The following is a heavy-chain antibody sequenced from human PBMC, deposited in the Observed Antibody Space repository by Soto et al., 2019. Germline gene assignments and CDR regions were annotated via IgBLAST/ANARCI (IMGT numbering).Heavy chain of an antibody. Sequence: GGSLRLSCAVSGFTVSSNYMSWVRQAPGKGLEWVSVIYSVGSTFYADSVKGRFTISRDNSKNTLYLQMNSLRVEDTAVYYCARGFDYGDYFDYWGQGTLVTVSS. CDR3: ARGFDYGDYFDY. V-gene: IGHV3-66*01. J-gene: IGHJ4*02. CDR1: GFTVSSNY. D-gene: IGHD4-17*01. CDR2: IYSVGST.